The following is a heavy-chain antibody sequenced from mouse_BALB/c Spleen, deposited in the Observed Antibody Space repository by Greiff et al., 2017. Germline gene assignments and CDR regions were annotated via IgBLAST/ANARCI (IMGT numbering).Heavy chain of an antibody. D-gene: IGHD1-1*01. Sequence: EVQLVESGGGLVKPGGSLKLSCAASGFTFSSYAMSWVRQTPEKRLEWVASISSGGSTYYPDSVKGRFTISRDNAKNTLYLQMSSLKSEDTAMYYCARREGYYGSPFAYWGQGTLVTVSA. CDR1: GFTFSSYA. V-gene: IGHV5-6-5*01. CDR2: ISSGGST. CDR3: ARREGYYGSPFAY. J-gene: IGHJ3*01.